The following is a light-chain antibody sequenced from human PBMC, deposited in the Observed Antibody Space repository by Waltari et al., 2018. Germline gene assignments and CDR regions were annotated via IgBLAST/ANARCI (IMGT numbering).Light chain of an antibody. Sequence: VVSQSPGTLSLSPGERATLSCTTSQTVYANYLAWYQHKPGQPPSLLLYVASRRATGIPERFSGSGSGTHFTLTISRVDPEDFAVYYCQEYGNSPPYNFGPGTRLEI. CDR1: QTVYANY. J-gene: IGKJ2*01. V-gene: IGKV3-20*01. CDR3: QEYGNSPPYN. CDR2: VAS.